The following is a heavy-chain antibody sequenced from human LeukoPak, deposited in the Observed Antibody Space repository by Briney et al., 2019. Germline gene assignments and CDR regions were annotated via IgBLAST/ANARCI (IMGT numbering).Heavy chain of an antibody. CDR2: IYYTGTT. Sequence: SETLFLTCTVSGGSISSSSNYWGWIRQPPGKGLEWIATIYYTGTTYYNPSLKSRVTISVDTSKNQFSLNLRSVTAADTAVYYCAVETTPFDYWGQGTLVTVSS. V-gene: IGHV4-39*07. D-gene: IGHD1-1*01. CDR3: AVETTPFDY. J-gene: IGHJ4*02. CDR1: GGSISSSSNY.